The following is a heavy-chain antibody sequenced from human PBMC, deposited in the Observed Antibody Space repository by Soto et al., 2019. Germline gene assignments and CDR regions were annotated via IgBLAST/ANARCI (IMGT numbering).Heavy chain of an antibody. CDR2: IWYDGSNK. CDR3: ARDPPEYCYDSSGYSGIDY. D-gene: IGHD3-22*01. Sequence: QVQLVESGGGVVQPGRSLRLSCAASGFTFSSYGMHWVRQAPGKGLEWVAVIWYDGSNKYYADSVKGRFTISRDNSKNTLYLQMNSLRAEDTAVYYCARDPPEYCYDSSGYSGIDYWGQGTLVTVSS. J-gene: IGHJ4*02. V-gene: IGHV3-33*01. CDR1: GFTFSSYG.